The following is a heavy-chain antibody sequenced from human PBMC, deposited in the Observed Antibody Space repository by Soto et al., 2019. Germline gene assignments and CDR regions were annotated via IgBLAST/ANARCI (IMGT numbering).Heavy chain of an antibody. V-gene: IGHV3-23*01. D-gene: IGHD5-18*01. CDR1: GFTFSSYA. CDR2: IGESGTPT. Sequence: GGSLRLSCAASGFTFSSYAMKWVRQAPGKGLEWVSLIGESGTPTYYADSVKGRFTISRDNSGNTLFLEMYSLRAEDTAVYYCARYISGVRYYGMDVRGKRTKVTVSS. J-gene: IGHJ6*04. CDR3: ARYISGVRYYGMDV.